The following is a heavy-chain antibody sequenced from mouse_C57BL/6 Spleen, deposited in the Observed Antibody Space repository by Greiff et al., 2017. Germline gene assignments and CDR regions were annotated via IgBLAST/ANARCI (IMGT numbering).Heavy chain of an antibody. CDR3: ATCTTVDYAMDY. D-gene: IGHD1-1*01. CDR1: GYTFTSYW. V-gene: IGHV1-52*01. J-gene: IGHJ4*01. Sequence: VQLQQPGAELVRPGSSVKLSCKASGYTFTSYWMHWVKQRPIQGLEWIGNIDPSDSETHYNQKFKDKATLTVDKSSSTAYMQLSSLTSEDSAVYYCATCTTVDYAMDYWGQGTSVTVSS. CDR2: IDPSDSET.